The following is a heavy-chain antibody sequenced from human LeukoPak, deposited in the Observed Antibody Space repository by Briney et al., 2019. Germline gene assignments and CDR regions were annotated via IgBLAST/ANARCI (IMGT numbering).Heavy chain of an antibody. D-gene: IGHD5-24*01. J-gene: IGHJ5*02. CDR3: VRLGGMATNP. CDR2: ISHSGSA. CDR1: GGSIITDDYY. V-gene: IGHV4-39*01. Sequence: PETVSLTCTVSGGSIITDDYYWGWIRQPPGKGLEWLGSISHSGSAYYNPSLKSQVTISVDTSKNQLSLKVNSVTAADTAMYFCVRLGGMATNPWGRGTLVTVSS.